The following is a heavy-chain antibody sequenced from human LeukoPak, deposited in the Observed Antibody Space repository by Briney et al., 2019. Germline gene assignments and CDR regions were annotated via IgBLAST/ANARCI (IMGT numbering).Heavy chain of an antibody. CDR1: GFTFSSYD. V-gene: IGHV3-13*01. CDR3: ARGCSSTSCYPHYYYYGMDV. CDR2: IGTAGDT. Sequence: GRSLRLSCAASGFTFSSYDMHWVRQATGKGLEWVSAIGTAGDTYYPGSVKGRFTISRENAKNSLYLQMNSLRAGDTAVYYCARGCSSTSCYPHYYYYGMDVWGQGTTVTVSS. J-gene: IGHJ6*02. D-gene: IGHD2-2*01.